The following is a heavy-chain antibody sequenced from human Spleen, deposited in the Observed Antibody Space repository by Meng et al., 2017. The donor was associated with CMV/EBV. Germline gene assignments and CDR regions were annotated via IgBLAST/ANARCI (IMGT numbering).Heavy chain of an antibody. CDR3: AKDWGRGYFDY. V-gene: IGHV3-15*07. CDR1: CFTFGRSA. CDR2: INSKTDGGTT. Sequence: ASCFTFGRSAMHWVRQAPGKGLEWVGRINSKTDGGTTDYAAPVKGRFTISRDNSKNTLYLQMNSLRAEDTAVYYCAKDWGRGYFDYWGQGTLVTVSS. J-gene: IGHJ4*02. D-gene: IGHD3-16*01.